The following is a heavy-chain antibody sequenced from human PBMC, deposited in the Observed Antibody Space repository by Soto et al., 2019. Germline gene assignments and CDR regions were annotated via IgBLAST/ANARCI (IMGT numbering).Heavy chain of an antibody. Sequence: TGGSLRLSCAASGFTFSSYGIHWVRQAPGKGLEWVSAISGSGGSTYYADSVKGRFTISRDNSKNTLYLQMNSLRSEDTAVYYCARDKVGAIDYWGQGTLVTVSS. D-gene: IGHD1-26*01. CDR2: ISGSGGST. V-gene: IGHV3-23*01. CDR1: GFTFSSYG. J-gene: IGHJ4*02. CDR3: ARDKVGAIDY.